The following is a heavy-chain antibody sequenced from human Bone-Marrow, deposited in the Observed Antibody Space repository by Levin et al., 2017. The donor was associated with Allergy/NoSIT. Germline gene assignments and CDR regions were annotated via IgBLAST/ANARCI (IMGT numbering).Heavy chain of an antibody. J-gene: IGHJ4*02. CDR2: IFHSGNT. CDR3: ASFTKYDSGGY. V-gene: IGHV4-39*01. D-gene: IGHD3-22*01. Sequence: SETLSLTCTVSGGSIRSSPYYWAWIRQPPVKGPEWIGSIFHSGNTYYNPSLRSRVTISVDTSKNQFSLRLNSVTAADSAVVYCASFTKYDSGGYWGQGALVTVS. CDR1: GGSIRSSPYY.